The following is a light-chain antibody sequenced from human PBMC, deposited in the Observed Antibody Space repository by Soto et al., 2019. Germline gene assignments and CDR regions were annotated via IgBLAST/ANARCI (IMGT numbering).Light chain of an antibody. CDR3: QSYDSSLSASI. CDR2: GNS. V-gene: IGLV1-40*01. Sequence: QSMLTQPPSVSGAPGQRVTISCTGSSSNIGADYDVHWYQQLPGTAPKLLISGNSNRPSGVPDRFSGSKSGTSASLAITGLQAEDEADYYCQSYDSSLSASIFGGGTKLTVL. J-gene: IGLJ2*01. CDR1: SSNIGADYD.